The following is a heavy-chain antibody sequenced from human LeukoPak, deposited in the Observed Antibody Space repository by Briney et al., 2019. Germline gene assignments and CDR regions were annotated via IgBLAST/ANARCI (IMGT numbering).Heavy chain of an antibody. CDR2: IYPDDSDT. CDR1: GYTFTSYW. D-gene: IGHD2-8*01. Sequence: GESLKISCKGSGYTFTSYWIGWVRQMPGNGLEWMGSIYPDDSDTRYSPSLEGQVIISVDKSISTAYLQWSSLKASDTATYYCARHGHCTNGVCYSNNYYYMDVWGKGTTVTVSS. J-gene: IGHJ6*03. V-gene: IGHV5-51*01. CDR3: ARHGHCTNGVCYSNNYYYMDV.